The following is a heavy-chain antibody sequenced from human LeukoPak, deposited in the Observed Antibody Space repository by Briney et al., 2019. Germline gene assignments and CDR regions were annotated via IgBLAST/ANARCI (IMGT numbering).Heavy chain of an antibody. J-gene: IGHJ4*02. V-gene: IGHV3-7*01. CDR3: ARDLGVCSGGTCYSVYDY. Sequence: PGGCLRLSCAASGFIVSRYWMSWVRQAPGKGLEWVADIKEDGSEKHCVDSVMGRFTISRDNAENSLYRQMNSLRAEDTAIYYCARDLGVCSGGTCYSVYDYWGQGTLVTVSS. CDR2: IKEDGSEK. D-gene: IGHD2-15*01. CDR1: GFIVSRYW.